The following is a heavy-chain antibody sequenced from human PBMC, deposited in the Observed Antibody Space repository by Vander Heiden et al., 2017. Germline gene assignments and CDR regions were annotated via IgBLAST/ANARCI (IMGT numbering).Heavy chain of an antibody. J-gene: IGHJ4*02. V-gene: IGHV3-43*01. D-gene: IGHD3-22*01. CDR3: AKDIRDDYYDSSGSGFDY. CDR1: GFTFDDYT. Sequence: EVQLVESGGVVVQPGGSLRLSCAAPGFTFDDYTMHWVRQAPGKGLEWVSLISWDGGSTYYADSVKGRFTISRDNSKNSLYLQMNSLRTEDTALYYCAKDIRDDYYDSSGSGFDYWGQGTLVTVSS. CDR2: ISWDGGST.